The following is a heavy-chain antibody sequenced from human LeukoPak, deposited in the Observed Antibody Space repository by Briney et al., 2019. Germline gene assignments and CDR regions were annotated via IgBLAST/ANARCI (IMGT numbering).Heavy chain of an antibody. CDR3: ARSLGATLSNDY. CDR1: GYTFTSYY. V-gene: IGHV1-2*02. CDR2: INPNSGGT. Sequence: ASVKVSCKASGYTFTSYYMHWVRQAPGQGLEWMGWINPNSGGTNYAQKFQGRVTMTTDTSTSTAYMELRSLRSDDTAVYYCARSLGATLSNDYWGQGTLVTVSS. J-gene: IGHJ4*02. D-gene: IGHD1-26*01.